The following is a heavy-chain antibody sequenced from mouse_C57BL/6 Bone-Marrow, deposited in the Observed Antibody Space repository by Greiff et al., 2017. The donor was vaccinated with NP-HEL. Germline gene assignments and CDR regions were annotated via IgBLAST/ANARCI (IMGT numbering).Heavy chain of an antibody. CDR1: GYTFTSYG. J-gene: IGHJ3*01. V-gene: IGHV1-81*01. Sequence: QVQLQQSGAELARPGASVKLSCKASGYTFTSYGISWVKQRTGQGLEWIGEIYPRSGNTYYNEKFKGKATLTADKSSSTAYMELRSLTSEDSAAYFCARSYGNSLLSWFAYWGQGTLVTVSA. CDR3: ARSYGNSLLSWFAY. CDR2: IYPRSGNT. D-gene: IGHD2-1*01.